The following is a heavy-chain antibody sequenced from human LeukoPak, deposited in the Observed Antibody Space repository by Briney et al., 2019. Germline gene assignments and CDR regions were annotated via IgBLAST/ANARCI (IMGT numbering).Heavy chain of an antibody. CDR3: AKDRHCSSTSCYQMGWFDP. V-gene: IGHV3-33*06. J-gene: IGHJ5*02. Sequence: PGGSLRLSCAASGFTFSSYGMHWVRQAPGKGLEWVAVIWYDGSNKYYADSVKGRFTISRDNSKNTLYLQMNSLRAEDTAVYYCAKDRHCSSTSCYQMGWFDPWGQGTLVTVSS. D-gene: IGHD2-2*01. CDR2: IWYDGSNK. CDR1: GFTFSSYG.